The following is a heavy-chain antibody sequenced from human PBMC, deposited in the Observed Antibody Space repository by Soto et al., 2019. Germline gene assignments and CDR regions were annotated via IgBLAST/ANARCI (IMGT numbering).Heavy chain of an antibody. CDR3: ARAVFVMGDQLLSNWFDP. D-gene: IGHD2-2*01. Sequence: ASVKVSCKASGYTFTSYGISWVRQAPGQGLEWMGWISAYNGNTNYAQKLQGRVTMTTDTSTSTAYMELRSLRSDDTAVYYCARAVFVMGDQLLSNWFDPWGQGTLVTVSS. J-gene: IGHJ5*02. V-gene: IGHV1-18*01. CDR2: ISAYNGNT. CDR1: GYTFTSYG.